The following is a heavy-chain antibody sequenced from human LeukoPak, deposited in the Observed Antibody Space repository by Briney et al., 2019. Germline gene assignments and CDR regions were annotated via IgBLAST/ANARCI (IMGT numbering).Heavy chain of an antibody. D-gene: IGHD5-18*01. CDR3: ARTRYGPFDY. CDR2: IYHSGST. V-gene: IGHV4-4*02. J-gene: IGHJ4*02. Sequence: SETLSLTCAVSGGSISSSNWWSWVRQPPGKGLEWIGEIYHSGSTNYNPSLKSRVTISVDTSKNQFSLKLSSVTAADTAVYYCARTRYGPFDYWGQGTLVTVSS. CDR1: GGSISSSNW.